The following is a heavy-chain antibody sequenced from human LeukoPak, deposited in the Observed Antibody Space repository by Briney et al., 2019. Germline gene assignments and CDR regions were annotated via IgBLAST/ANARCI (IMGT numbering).Heavy chain of an antibody. J-gene: IGHJ5*02. CDR3: AKGGGAFDR. D-gene: IGHD2-15*01. Sequence: SETLSLTCTVSGGSISSYYWSWVRQSPGKGLEWIGEIHHGGSTNYHTSLKSRVTISIDKSKNQFSLKLTSVTAADTAVYYCAKGGGAFDRWGRGSLVTVSS. CDR1: GGSISSYY. CDR2: IHHGGST. V-gene: IGHV4-4*02.